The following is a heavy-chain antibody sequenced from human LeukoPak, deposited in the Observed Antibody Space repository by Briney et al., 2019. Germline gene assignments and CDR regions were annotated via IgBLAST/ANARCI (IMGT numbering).Heavy chain of an antibody. J-gene: IGHJ6*02. CDR2: ISGSGGST. CDR1: GFTFSSHA. V-gene: IGHV3-23*01. CDR3: AKDRTQLPYYYGMDV. Sequence: GGSLRLSCAASGFTFSSHAMSWVRQAPGKGLEWVSAISGSGGSTYYADSVKGRFTISRDNSKNTLYLQMNSLRAEDTAVYYCAKDRTQLPYYYGMDVWGQGTTVTVSS. D-gene: IGHD2-2*01.